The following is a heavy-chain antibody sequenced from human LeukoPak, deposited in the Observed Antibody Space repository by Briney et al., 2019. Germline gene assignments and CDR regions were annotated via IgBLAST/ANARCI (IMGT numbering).Heavy chain of an antibody. CDR3: TRDQTPYY. CDR1: GFTFSSFT. J-gene: IGHJ4*02. Sequence: SGGSLRLSCAASGFTFSSFTMNWVRQAPGKGLEWVGFIRSEVYGGTPEYAASVKGRFTISRDDSKGIAYLQMNSLRPEDTAMYYCTRDQTPYYWGQGTLVTVSS. V-gene: IGHV3-49*04. CDR2: IRSEVYGGTP.